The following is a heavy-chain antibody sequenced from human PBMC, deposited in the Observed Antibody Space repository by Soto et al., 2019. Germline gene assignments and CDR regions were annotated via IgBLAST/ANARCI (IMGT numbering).Heavy chain of an antibody. CDR1: GFTFSSYG. D-gene: IGHD2-2*01. Sequence: QVQLVESGGGVVQPGRSLRLSCAASGFTFSSYGMHWVRQAPGKGLEWVAVIWYDGSNKYYADSVKGRFTISRDNSKNTLYLQMDSLRVDDTAVYYCASGPQPFVYGGQGTLVTVSS. CDR3: ASGPQPFVY. CDR2: IWYDGSNK. J-gene: IGHJ4*02. V-gene: IGHV3-33*01.